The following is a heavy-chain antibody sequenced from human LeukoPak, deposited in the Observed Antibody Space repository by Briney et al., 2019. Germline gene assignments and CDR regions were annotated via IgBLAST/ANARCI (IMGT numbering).Heavy chain of an antibody. CDR1: GFTFSSYG. D-gene: IGHD6-13*01. CDR2: ISYDGSNK. CDR3: ASGGYSSSWYPVPYNWFDP. V-gene: IGHV3-30*03. Sequence: GGSLRLSCAASGFTFSSYGMHWVRQAPGKGLEWVAVISYDGSNKYYADSVKGRFTISRDNSKNTLYLQMNSLRAGDTAVYYCASGGYSSSWYPVPYNWFDPWGQGTLVTVSS. J-gene: IGHJ5*02.